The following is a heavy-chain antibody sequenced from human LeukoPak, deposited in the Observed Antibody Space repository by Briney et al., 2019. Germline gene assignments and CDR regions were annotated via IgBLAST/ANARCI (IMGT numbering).Heavy chain of an antibody. Sequence: PSETLSLTCTVSGGSISSYYWSWIRQPPGKGLEWLGYIYYSGSTNYNPSLKSRVTISVDTSKNQFSLKLSSVTAADTAVYYCARVFDSSGGYDYWGQGTLVTVSS. V-gene: IGHV4-59*01. CDR2: IYYSGST. J-gene: IGHJ4*02. CDR1: GGSISSYY. CDR3: ARVFDSSGGYDY. D-gene: IGHD3-22*01.